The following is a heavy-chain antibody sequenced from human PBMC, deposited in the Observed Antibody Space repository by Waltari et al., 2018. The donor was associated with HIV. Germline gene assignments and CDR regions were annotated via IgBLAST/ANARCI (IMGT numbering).Heavy chain of an antibody. Sequence: SGAEVKKPGASVKVSCKGSGYTFTTYAMNWVRQAPGQRLEWMGWINVGNGKTKYSEKFQGRVTLTRDTSATIAYMELSSLTSEDTAVYYCARDLAAVAGHDYWGQGTLVTVSS. V-gene: IGHV1-3*01. CDR3: ARDLAAVAGHDY. CDR2: INVGNGKT. J-gene: IGHJ4*02. CDR1: GYTFTTYA. D-gene: IGHD6-19*01.